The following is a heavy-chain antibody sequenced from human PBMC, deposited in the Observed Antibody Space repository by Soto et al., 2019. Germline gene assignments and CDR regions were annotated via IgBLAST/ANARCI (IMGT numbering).Heavy chain of an antibody. CDR1: GFTFSSYA. J-gene: IGHJ4*02. V-gene: IGHV3-23*01. D-gene: IGHD3-3*01. CDR3: AKRYDFWSGLDY. CDR2: ISGSGGST. Sequence: EVQLLESGGGLVQPGGSLRLSCAASGFTFSSYAMSWVRQAPEKGLEWVSAISGSGGSTYYADSVKGRFTISRDNSKNTLYLQMNSLRAEDTAVYYCAKRYDFWSGLDYWGQGTLVTVSS.